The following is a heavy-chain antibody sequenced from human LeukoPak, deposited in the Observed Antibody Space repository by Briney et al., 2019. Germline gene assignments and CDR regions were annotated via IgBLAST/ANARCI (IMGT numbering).Heavy chain of an antibody. D-gene: IGHD5-12*01. CDR2: INHSGST. J-gene: IGHJ4*02. CDR3: AVVAVHFDY. Sequence: PSETLSLTCAVYGVSFSGYYWSWIRQPPGKGLEWIGEINHSGSTNYNPSLKSRVTISVDTSKNQFSLKLSSVTAADTAVYYCAVVAVHFDYWGQGTLVTVSS. V-gene: IGHV4-34*01. CDR1: GVSFSGYY.